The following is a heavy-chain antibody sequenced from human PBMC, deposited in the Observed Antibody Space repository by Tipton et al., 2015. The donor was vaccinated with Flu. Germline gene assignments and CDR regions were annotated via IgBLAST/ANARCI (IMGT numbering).Heavy chain of an antibody. V-gene: IGHV4-61*01. D-gene: IGHD6-13*01. CDR1: GASVSGSSYY. CDR2: FDNNGGT. CDR3: ARPPSAGTVWYFEI. J-gene: IGHJ2*01. Sequence: TLSLTCTVSGASVSGSSYYWSWIRQSPGRGLEWIGYFDNNGGTDYNPSLWGRVSMSIDTSKNQFSLSLSSVTAADTGVYYCARPPSAGTVWYFEIWGRGTMVSVS.